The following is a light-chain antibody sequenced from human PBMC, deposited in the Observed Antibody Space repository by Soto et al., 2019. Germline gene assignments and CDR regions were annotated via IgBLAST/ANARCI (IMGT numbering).Light chain of an antibody. CDR3: LQAAQSPLT. J-gene: IGKJ5*01. CDR2: LAS. V-gene: IGKV2-28*01. CDR1: QSLLQSNGNNH. Sequence: IVLTQSPLSLPVTPGEPASLSCRSSQSLLQSNGNNHVEWYLQRPGQSPQLLLYLASSRASGVPDRFSGSGSGTECSLEISRVEAEDVGVYYCLQAAQSPLTVGQGTRREIK.